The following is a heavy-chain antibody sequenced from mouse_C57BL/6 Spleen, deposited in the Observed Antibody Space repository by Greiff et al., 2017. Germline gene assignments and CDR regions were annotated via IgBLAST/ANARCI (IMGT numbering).Heavy chain of an antibody. V-gene: IGHV5-9-1*02. Sequence: EVQGVESGEGLVKPGGSLKLSCAASGFTFSSYAMSWVRQTPEKRLEWVAYISSGGDYIYYADTVKGRFTISRDNARNTLYLQMSSLKSEDTAMYYCTRDQGTIYYGNYVYYFDYWGQGTTLTVSS. D-gene: IGHD2-1*01. CDR2: ISSGGDYI. J-gene: IGHJ2*01. CDR1: GFTFSSYA. CDR3: TRDQGTIYYGNYVYYFDY.